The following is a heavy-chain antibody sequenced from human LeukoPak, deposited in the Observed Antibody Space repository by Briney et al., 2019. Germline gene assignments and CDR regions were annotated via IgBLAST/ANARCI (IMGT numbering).Heavy chain of an antibody. CDR1: GGSISSSSYC. Sequence: PSETLSLTCTVSGGSISSSSYCWGWIRQPPGKGREWFVSIYYSGSTYYNPSLKSRVTISVDTSKNQFSLKLSSVTAADTAVYYCARVGCGGDCYSRFFVYWGQGTLVTVSS. V-gene: IGHV4-39*07. D-gene: IGHD2-21*02. J-gene: IGHJ4*02. CDR3: ARVGCGGDCYSRFFVY. CDR2: IYYSGST.